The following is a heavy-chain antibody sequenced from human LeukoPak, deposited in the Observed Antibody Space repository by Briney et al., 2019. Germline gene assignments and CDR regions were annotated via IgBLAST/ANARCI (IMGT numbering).Heavy chain of an antibody. CDR2: IYWNDDK. V-gene: IGHV2-5*01. J-gene: IGHJ4*02. D-gene: IGHD6-6*01. CDR1: GFSLSTSGVG. Sequence: ESGPTLVNPTQTPTLTCTFTGFSLSTSGVGVGWIRQPPGKALEWLALIYWNDDKRYSPSLESRLTITKDTSKNQVVLTMTNMDPVDTATYYCARRGSSLSFDFWGQGTLVTVSS. CDR3: ARRGSSLSFDF.